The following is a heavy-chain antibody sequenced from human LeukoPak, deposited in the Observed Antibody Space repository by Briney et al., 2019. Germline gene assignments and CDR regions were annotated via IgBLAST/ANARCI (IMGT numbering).Heavy chain of an antibody. D-gene: IGHD2-21*01. CDR3: AKYLFSAVSRLDF. CDR1: GFTVSSNY. J-gene: IGHJ4*02. Sequence: GGSLRLSCAASGFTVSSNYMSWVRQAPGKGLEWVSIIYSGGSTYFADPVKGRFTISRDNSKNTLFLQMNTLRAEDTAVYYCAKYLFSAVSRLDFWGQGTLVTVSS. CDR2: IYSGGST. V-gene: IGHV3-53*01.